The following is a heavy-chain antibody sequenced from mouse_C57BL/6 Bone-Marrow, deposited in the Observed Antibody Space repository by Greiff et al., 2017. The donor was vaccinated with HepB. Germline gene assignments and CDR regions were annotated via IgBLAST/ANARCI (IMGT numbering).Heavy chain of an antibody. V-gene: IGHV6-3*01. J-gene: IGHJ1*03. CDR1: GFTFSNYW. D-gene: IGHD1-1*01. CDR2: IRLKSDNYAT. Sequence: EVKLLESGEGLVQPGGSMKLSCVASGFTFSNYWMNWVRQSPEKGLEWVAQIRLKSDNYATHYAESVKGRFTISRDDSKSSVYLQMNNLRAEDTGIYYCTHGSSLWYFDVWGTGTTVTVSS. CDR3: THGSSLWYFDV.